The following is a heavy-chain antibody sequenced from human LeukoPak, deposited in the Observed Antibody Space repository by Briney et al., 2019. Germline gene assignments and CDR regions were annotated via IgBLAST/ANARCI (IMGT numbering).Heavy chain of an antibody. CDR1: GFTFSSYA. CDR2: ISYDGSNK. CDR3: ARSDQYWDEARDKYYFDY. J-gene: IGHJ4*02. Sequence: GGSLRLSCAASGFTFSSYAMHWVRQAPGKGLEWVAVISYDGSNKYYADSVKGRFTISRGNSKNTLYLQMNSLRAEDTAVYYCARSDQYWDEARDKYYFDYWGQGTLVTVSS. V-gene: IGHV3-30-3*01. D-gene: IGHD1-26*01.